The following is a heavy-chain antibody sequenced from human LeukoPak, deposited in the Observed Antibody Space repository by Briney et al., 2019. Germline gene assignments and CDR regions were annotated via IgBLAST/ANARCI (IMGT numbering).Heavy chain of an antibody. Sequence: ASVKVSCKASGYTFTGYYMHWVRQAPGQGLEWMGWINPNSGGTNYAQKFQGRVTMTEDTSTDTAYMELSSLRSEDTAVYYCATAAAAGQNYFDYWGQGTLVTVSS. V-gene: IGHV1-2*02. CDR2: INPNSGGT. D-gene: IGHD6-13*01. CDR3: ATAAAAGQNYFDY. J-gene: IGHJ4*02. CDR1: GYTFTGYY.